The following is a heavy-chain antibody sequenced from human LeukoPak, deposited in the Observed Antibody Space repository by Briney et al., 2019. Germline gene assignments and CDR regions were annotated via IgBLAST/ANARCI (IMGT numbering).Heavy chain of an antibody. J-gene: IGHJ3*02. Sequence: ASVKVSCKTSGYTFTDYYMHWVRQAPGQGLEWMGWINPHSGGTYYAQKFQGRVTMTRDSSTSTAYMGLSNLRSDDTGVYYCARDGPSMVRAVIPFDIWGQGTMVTVSS. CDR3: ARDGPSMVRAVIPFDI. D-gene: IGHD3-10*01. V-gene: IGHV1-2*02. CDR1: GYTFTDYY. CDR2: INPHSGGT.